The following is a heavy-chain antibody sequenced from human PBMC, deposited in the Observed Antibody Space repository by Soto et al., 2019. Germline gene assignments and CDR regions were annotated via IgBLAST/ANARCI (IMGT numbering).Heavy chain of an antibody. CDR3: ARQGGYCSSTSCYTDYYYGMDV. CDR1: GYSFTSYW. Sequence: LGESLKISCKGSGYSFTSYWISWVRQMPGKDLEWMGRIDPSDSYTNYSPSFQGHVTISADKSISTAYLQWSSLKASDTAMYYCARQGGYCSSTSCYTDYYYGMDVWGQGXTVTIYS. V-gene: IGHV5-10-1*01. CDR2: IDPSDSYT. J-gene: IGHJ6*02. D-gene: IGHD2-2*02.